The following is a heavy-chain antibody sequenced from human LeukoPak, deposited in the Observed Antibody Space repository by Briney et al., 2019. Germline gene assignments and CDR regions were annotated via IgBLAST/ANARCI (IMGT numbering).Heavy chain of an antibody. J-gene: IGHJ4*02. CDR3: SRSLDY. Sequence: GGSLRLSCAASGFPFSDYWMDWVRQAPGKGVEWVANINQDGRIQCYADSVRGRFIISRNNAKNSLCLQMYSLRAEDRAIYFCSRSLDYLGQGALVTVSS. V-gene: IGHV3-7*01. CDR2: INQDGRIQ. CDR1: GFPFSDYW.